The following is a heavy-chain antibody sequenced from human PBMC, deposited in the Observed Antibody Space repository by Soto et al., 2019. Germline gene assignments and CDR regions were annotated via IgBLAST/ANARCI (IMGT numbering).Heavy chain of an antibody. V-gene: IGHV1-3*01. Sequence: QVPLVQSGAEVKKPGASVKVSCKASGYTFTSYAMHWVRQAPGQRLEWMGWINAGNGNTKYSQKFQGRVTITRDTSASTAYMELSSLRSEDTAVYYCARDARGYYDSSGYFDAFDIWGQGTMVTVSS. CDR1: GYTFTSYA. J-gene: IGHJ3*02. CDR2: INAGNGNT. CDR3: ARDARGYYDSSGYFDAFDI. D-gene: IGHD3-22*01.